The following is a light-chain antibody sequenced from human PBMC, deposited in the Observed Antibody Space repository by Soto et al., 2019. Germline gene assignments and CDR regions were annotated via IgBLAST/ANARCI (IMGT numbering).Light chain of an antibody. CDR1: QSIGGW. J-gene: IGKJ1*01. CDR3: QEPNIYIPT. Sequence: DIQMTQSPSTLSASVGDRVTITCRASQSIGGWLAWYQQKPGKAPKLLIYEASVLQKGVPSRFSGSGSGTEFTLAIDSLQPDDFATYYCQEPNIYIPTFGPGNKVEIK. CDR2: EAS. V-gene: IGKV1-5*03.